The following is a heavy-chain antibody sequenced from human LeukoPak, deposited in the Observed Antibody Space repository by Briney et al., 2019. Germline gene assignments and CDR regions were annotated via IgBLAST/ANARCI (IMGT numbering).Heavy chain of an antibody. CDR3: TADPHYDSSGYYYYFDY. D-gene: IGHD3-22*01. Sequence: PGGSLRLSCAASGFTFSNAWMSWVRQAPGKGLEWVGRIKSKTDGGTTDYAAPVKGRFTISRDDSKNTRYLQMNSLKTDDTAVYYCTADPHYDSSGYYYYFDYWGQGTLVTVSS. V-gene: IGHV3-15*01. J-gene: IGHJ4*02. CDR1: GFTFSNAW. CDR2: IKSKTDGGTT.